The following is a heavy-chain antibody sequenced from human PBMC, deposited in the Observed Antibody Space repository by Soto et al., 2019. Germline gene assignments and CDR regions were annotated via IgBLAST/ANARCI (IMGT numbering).Heavy chain of an antibody. CDR3: ATGGLGYRYVPRVYFQY. CDR2: ILPIFGRT. D-gene: IGHD5-18*01. Sequence: QVQLVQSGAEVKKPGSSVKVTCKASGAIFSSNAISWVRQAPGQGLEWMGGILPIFGRTNYAQKFQGRVTITADESTRTAYMTLSSLNSEDTPVYYCATGGLGYRYVPRVYFQYWAQGPLVTVS. V-gene: IGHV1-69*01. CDR1: GAIFSSNA. J-gene: IGHJ4*02.